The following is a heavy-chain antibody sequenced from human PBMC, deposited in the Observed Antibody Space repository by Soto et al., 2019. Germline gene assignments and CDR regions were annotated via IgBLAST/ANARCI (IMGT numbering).Heavy chain of an antibody. Sequence: SVKVSCKASGGTFSSYTISWVRQAPGQGLEWMGRIIPILGIANYAQKFQGRVTITADKSTSTAYMELSSLRSEDTAVYYCARAIAAAGPGWFDPWGQGTLVTVSS. V-gene: IGHV1-69*02. CDR2: IIPILGIA. CDR3: ARAIAAAGPGWFDP. CDR1: GGTFSSYT. D-gene: IGHD6-13*01. J-gene: IGHJ5*02.